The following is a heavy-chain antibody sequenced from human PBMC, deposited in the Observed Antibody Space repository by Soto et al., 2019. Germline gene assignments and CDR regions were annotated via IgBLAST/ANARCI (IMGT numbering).Heavy chain of an antibody. V-gene: IGHV3-21*04. D-gene: IGHD6-19*01. Sequence: GGSLRLSCAASGFTFRSFTMNWVRQAPGKGLEWVSTISSNSAYIYYTDALRGRFTISRDNAKNSLSLKLNSLGVEDTAVYYCARSYSSGWEFDYWGQGTQVTVSS. CDR3: ARSYSSGWEFDY. J-gene: IGHJ4*02. CDR1: GFTFRSFT. CDR2: ISSNSAYI.